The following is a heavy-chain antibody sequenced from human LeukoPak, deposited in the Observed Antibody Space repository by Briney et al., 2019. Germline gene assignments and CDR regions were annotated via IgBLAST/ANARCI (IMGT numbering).Heavy chain of an antibody. D-gene: IGHD5-12*01. CDR1: GGSISTYY. CDR3: ARGGGYASPIGY. J-gene: IGHJ4*02. Sequence: PSETLSLTCTLSGGSISTYYWSWIRQPPGKGLEWIGYIYHSGSTNYNPSLKSRVTISVDTSKNQFSLRLSSVTAADTAVYYCARGGGYASPIGYWGQGALVTVSS. V-gene: IGHV4-59*01. CDR2: IYHSGST.